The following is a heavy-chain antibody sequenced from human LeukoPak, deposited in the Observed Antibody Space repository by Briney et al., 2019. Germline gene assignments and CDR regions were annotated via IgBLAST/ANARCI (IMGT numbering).Heavy chain of an antibody. CDR1: GGTFSSYA. Sequence: ASVKVSCKASGGTFSSYAISWVRQAPGQGLEWMGIINPSGGSTSYAQKFQGRVTMTRDTSTSTVYMELSSLRSEDTAVYYCARDLGYPTLLIAAERYYLDYWGQGTLVTVSS. CDR2: INPSGGST. V-gene: IGHV1-46*01. J-gene: IGHJ4*02. D-gene: IGHD6-13*01. CDR3: ARDLGYPTLLIAAERYYLDY.